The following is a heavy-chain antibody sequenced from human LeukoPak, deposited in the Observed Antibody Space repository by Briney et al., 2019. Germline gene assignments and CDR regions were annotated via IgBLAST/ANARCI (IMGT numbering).Heavy chain of an antibody. J-gene: IGHJ4*02. CDR3: AKDPRVAPENYFDY. CDR1: GLTFSSYG. Sequence: PGGSLRLSCAASGLTFSSYGMHWVRQAPGKGLEWVAVISYDGSNKYYADSVKGRFTISRGNSKNTLYLQMNSLRAEDTAVYYCAKDPRVAPENYFDYWGQGTLVTVSS. D-gene: IGHD5-12*01. V-gene: IGHV3-30*18. CDR2: ISYDGSNK.